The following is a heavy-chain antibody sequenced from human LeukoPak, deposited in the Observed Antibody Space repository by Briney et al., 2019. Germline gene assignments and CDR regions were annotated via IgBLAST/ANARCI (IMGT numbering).Heavy chain of an antibody. Sequence: GGSLRLSCVASGFTFSNYWMQWVRQVPGKGLVWVSRLNGDGTNIIYADSVKGRFTISRDNAKNTLYLQMNSLRAEDTAVYYCARGGPRRGAYFDYWGQGTLVTVSS. V-gene: IGHV3-74*01. CDR2: LNGDGTNI. J-gene: IGHJ4*02. CDR1: GFTFSNYW. CDR3: ARGGPRRGAYFDY.